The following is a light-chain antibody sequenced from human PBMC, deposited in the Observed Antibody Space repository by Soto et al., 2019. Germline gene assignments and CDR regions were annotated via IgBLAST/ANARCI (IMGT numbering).Light chain of an antibody. CDR2: EGS. CDR3: CSYAGSITYVV. V-gene: IGLV2-23*01. CDR1: SSDIGSYDL. J-gene: IGLJ2*01. Sequence: QSVLTQPASVSGSHGQSITISCTGTSSDIGSYDLVSWYQQHPARAPKLIIYEGSKRPSGVSMRFSGSKSGYTASLTISGLQAEDEADYFCCSYAGSITYVVFGGGTKLTVL.